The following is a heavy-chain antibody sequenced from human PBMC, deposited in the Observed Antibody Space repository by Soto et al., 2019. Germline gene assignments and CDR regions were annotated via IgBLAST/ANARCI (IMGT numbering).Heavy chain of an antibody. CDR2: IYYSGST. CDR1: GGSISSGGYY. CDR3: ARGGLRDSSGYSDY. Sequence: QVQLQESGPGLVKPSQTLSLTCTVSGGSISSGGYYWSWIRQHPGKGLEWIGYIYYSGSTYYNPSLQSLVTISVDTSKNPFSLKLSSVTAADTAVYYGARGGLRDSSGYSDYWGQGTLVTVSS. J-gene: IGHJ4*02. V-gene: IGHV4-31*01. D-gene: IGHD3-22*01.